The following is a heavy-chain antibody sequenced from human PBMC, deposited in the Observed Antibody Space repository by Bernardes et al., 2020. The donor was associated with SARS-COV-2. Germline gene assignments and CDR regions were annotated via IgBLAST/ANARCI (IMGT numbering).Heavy chain of an antibody. V-gene: IGHV4-34*01. CDR1: GGSFTDYH. D-gene: IGHD2-8*02. CDR2: INPSGTT. Sequence: SETLSLTCAVSGGSFTDYHCSWIRQSPGKGLEWIGEINPSGTTAYSSSLKSRVTISVDTSKNQFSLKLNSVIDADSAVFYCAVGYCTASACSEYWGQGTLVTVSS. CDR3: AVGYCTASACSEY. J-gene: IGHJ4*02.